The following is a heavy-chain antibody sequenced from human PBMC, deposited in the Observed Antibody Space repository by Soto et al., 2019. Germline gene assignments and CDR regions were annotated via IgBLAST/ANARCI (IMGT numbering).Heavy chain of an antibody. V-gene: IGHV3-21*04. CDR2: VISSSSST. Sequence: GGSLRLSCAASGFTFSSYSMNWVRQAPGKGLEWVSSVISSSSSTYYADSVKGRFTISRDNSKNTLYLQMNSLRAEDTAVYYCARTIVFEWELDAFDIWGQGTVVTVSS. CDR1: GFTFSSYS. D-gene: IGHD1-26*01. CDR3: ARTIVFEWELDAFDI. J-gene: IGHJ3*02.